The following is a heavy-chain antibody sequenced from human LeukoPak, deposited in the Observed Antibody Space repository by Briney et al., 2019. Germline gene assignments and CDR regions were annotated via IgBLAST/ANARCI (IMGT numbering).Heavy chain of an antibody. J-gene: IGHJ4*02. D-gene: IGHD3-9*01. CDR2: MYYSGNT. CDR3: AMTSFDILTGYYSDGRPFDS. Sequence: SETLSLTCTVSGGSISSYYWSWIRQPPGKGLEWIGYMYYSGNTNYYPSLKSRVTISVDTPNNQFSLKLSSLTAADTAVYYCAMTSFDILTGYYSDGRPFDSWGQGTLVTVSS. CDR1: GGSISSYY. V-gene: IGHV4-59*08.